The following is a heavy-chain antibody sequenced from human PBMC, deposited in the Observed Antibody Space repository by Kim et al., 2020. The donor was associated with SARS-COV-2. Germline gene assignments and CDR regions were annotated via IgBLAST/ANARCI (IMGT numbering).Heavy chain of an antibody. V-gene: IGHV5-51*01. Sequence: GESLKISCKGSGYSFTSYWIGWVRQMPGKGLEWMGIIYPGESDTRYSPSFQGQVTISADKSISTAYLQWSSLKASDTAMYYCARHESDYSSSWYFWGQGTLVTVSS. D-gene: IGHD6-13*01. CDR1: GYSFTSYW. CDR3: ARHESDYSSSWYF. CDR2: IYPGESDT. J-gene: IGHJ4*02.